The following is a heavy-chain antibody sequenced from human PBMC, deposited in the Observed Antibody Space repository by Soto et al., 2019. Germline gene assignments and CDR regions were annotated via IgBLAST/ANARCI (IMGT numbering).Heavy chain of an antibody. D-gene: IGHD3-3*01. J-gene: IGHJ3*02. Sequence: SCKASGYTITRYDITWVPQATGKGLEWMGWMNPNSGNTGYAQKFQGRVTMTRNTSISTAYMELSSLRSEDTAVYYCARGFDYDFWSGPPSIWGQGTMVTVSS. CDR3: ARGFDYDFWSGPPSI. CDR1: GYTITRYD. CDR2: MNPNSGNT. V-gene: IGHV1-8*01.